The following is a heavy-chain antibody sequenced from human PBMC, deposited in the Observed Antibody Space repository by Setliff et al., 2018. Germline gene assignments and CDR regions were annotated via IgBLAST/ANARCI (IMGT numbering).Heavy chain of an antibody. CDR2: IYPSNSNI. Sequence: GESLKISCKTSGYSFTDYWIAWVRQMPGKGLEWMGIIYPSNSNIKYSPSFEAQITFSVDKSITTAYLQWSSLRASDTAIYYCARHRVGNSGYAIPILDFWGQGALVTVSS. V-gene: IGHV5-51*01. D-gene: IGHD5-12*01. CDR1: GYSFTDYW. CDR3: ARHRVGNSGYAIPILDF. J-gene: IGHJ4*02.